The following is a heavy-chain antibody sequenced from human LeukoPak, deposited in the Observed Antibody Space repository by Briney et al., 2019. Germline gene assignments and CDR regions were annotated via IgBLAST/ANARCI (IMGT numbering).Heavy chain of an antibody. V-gene: IGHV1-69*04. Sequence: SVKVSCKPSGGTFSSSAITWVRQAPGPGLEWMGRIIPVLNMTTYAQKFQGSVTITADTSTSTVYMELSSLRSGETAVYYCARDRGLTAPPPCVLDVWGQGTTVIVSS. D-gene: IGHD5-18*01. J-gene: IGHJ6*01. CDR2: IIPVLNMT. CDR3: ARDRGLTAPPPCVLDV. CDR1: GGTFSSSA.